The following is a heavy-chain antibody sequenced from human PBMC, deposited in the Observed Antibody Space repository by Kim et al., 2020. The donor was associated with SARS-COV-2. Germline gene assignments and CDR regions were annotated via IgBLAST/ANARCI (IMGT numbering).Heavy chain of an antibody. D-gene: IGHD5-12*01. Sequence: GGSLRLSCAASGFTFSNYAMSWVRQDQGKGLEWVSTISIGGDSTSYADSVKGRFTISRDNSKNTLSLHMNSLRPEDTALYYCAKSGQFDYWGQGILVTVSS. CDR3: AKSGQFDY. J-gene: IGHJ4*02. CDR2: ISIGGDST. CDR1: GFTFSNYA. V-gene: IGHV3-23*01.